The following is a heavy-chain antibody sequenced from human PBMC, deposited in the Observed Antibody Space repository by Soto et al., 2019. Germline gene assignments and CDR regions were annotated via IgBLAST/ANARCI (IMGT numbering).Heavy chain of an antibody. D-gene: IGHD6-19*01. J-gene: IGHJ5*02. CDR2: ISSSSSTI. CDR3: ARGVIAVAGTWWFDP. CDR1: GFTFSSYS. V-gene: IGHV3-48*01. Sequence: GGSLRLSCAASGFTFSSYSMNWVRQAPGKGLEWVSYISSSSSTIYYADSVKGRFTISRDNAKNSLYLQMNSLRAEDTAVYYCARGVIAVAGTWWFDPWGQGTLVTVSS.